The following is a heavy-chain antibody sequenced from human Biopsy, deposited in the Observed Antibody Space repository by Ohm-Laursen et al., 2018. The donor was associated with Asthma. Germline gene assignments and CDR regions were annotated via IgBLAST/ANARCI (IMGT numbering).Heavy chain of an antibody. CDR2: IYYSGST. Sequence: SETLSLTCTVSGGSISSYYWSWIRQPPGKGLEWIGYIYYSGSTNYNPSLKSRVTISVDTSKNQFSLKLSSVTAADMAVYYCARGRITMIGGWLDPWGQGTLVTVSS. V-gene: IGHV4-59*01. D-gene: IGHD3-22*01. J-gene: IGHJ5*02. CDR1: GGSISSYY. CDR3: ARGRITMIGGWLDP.